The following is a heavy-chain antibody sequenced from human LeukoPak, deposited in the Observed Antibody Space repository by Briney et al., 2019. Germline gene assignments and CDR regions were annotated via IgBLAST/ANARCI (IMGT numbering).Heavy chain of an antibody. V-gene: IGHV4-59*01. CDR3: AREGSSSWFDY. CDR1: GGSISSYY. CDR2: IYYSGST. Sequence: PSETLSLTCTVSGGSISSYYWSWIRQPPGKGLEWIGYIYYSGSTNYNPSLKSRVTISVGTSKNQFSLKLSSVTAADTAVYYCAREGSSSWFDYWGQGTLVTVSS. D-gene: IGHD6-13*01. J-gene: IGHJ4*02.